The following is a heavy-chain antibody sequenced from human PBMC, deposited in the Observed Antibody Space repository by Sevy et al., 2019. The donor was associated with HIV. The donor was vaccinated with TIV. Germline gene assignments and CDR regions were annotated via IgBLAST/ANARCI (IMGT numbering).Heavy chain of an antibody. Sequence: SETLSLTCAVYGGSFSGYYWSWIRQPPGKGLEWIGEINHSGSTNYNPSLKSRVTISVDTSKNQFSLKLSSVTAADTAVYYCVRDRIDAAGGYFDYWGQGTLVTVSS. CDR2: INHSGST. D-gene: IGHD6-13*01. CDR3: VRDRIDAAGGYFDY. J-gene: IGHJ4*02. V-gene: IGHV4-34*01. CDR1: GGSFSGYY.